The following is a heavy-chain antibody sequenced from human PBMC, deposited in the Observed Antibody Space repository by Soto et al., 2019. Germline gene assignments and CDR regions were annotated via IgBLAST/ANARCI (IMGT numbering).Heavy chain of an antibody. CDR3: ARGGQAAAGTVGYYYGMDV. V-gene: IGHV3-7*03. Sequence: GGSLRLSFAASGFTFSSYWMSWVRQAPGQRMEWVANIKQDGSEKYYVDSVKGRFTISRDNAKNSLYLQMNSLRAEDTAVYYCARGGQAAAGTVGYYYGMDVWGQGTTVTVSS. CDR2: IKQDGSEK. D-gene: IGHD6-13*01. J-gene: IGHJ6*02. CDR1: GFTFSSYW.